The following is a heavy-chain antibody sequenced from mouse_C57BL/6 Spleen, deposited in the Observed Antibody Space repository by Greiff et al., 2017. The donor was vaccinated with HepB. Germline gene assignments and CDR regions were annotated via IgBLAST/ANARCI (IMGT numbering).Heavy chain of an antibody. Sequence: VKVVESGPELVKPGASVKISCKASGYAFSSSWMNWVKQRPGKGLEWIGRIYPGDGDTNYNGKFKGKATLTADKSSSTAYMQLSSLTSEDSAVYFCAPLLLRYAMDYWGQGTSVTVSS. CDR1: GYAFSSSW. J-gene: IGHJ4*01. CDR2: IYPGDGDT. CDR3: APLLLRYAMDY. D-gene: IGHD1-1*01. V-gene: IGHV1-82*01.